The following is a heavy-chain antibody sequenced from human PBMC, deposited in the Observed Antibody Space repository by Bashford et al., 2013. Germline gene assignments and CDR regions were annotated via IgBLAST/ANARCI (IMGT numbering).Heavy chain of an antibody. J-gene: IGHJ4*02. V-gene: IGHV5-51*01. CDR2: INPTDSDT. D-gene: IGHD3-22*01. Sequence: GESLKISCKTSGYTFSNHWIEWVRQKPGKGLEWMGIINPTDSDTRYSPSFEGQVTISADNSLSTAYLQWSSLEASDTAIYFCARSTFYYDNTGSDYWGQGTLVTVSS. CDR1: GYTFSNHW. CDR3: ARSTFYYDNTGSDY.